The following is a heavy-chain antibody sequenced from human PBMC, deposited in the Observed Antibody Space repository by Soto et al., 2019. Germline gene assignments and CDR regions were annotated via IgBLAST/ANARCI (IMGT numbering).Heavy chain of an antibody. Sequence: ASVKVSCKASGYTITSYGISWVRQAPGQRLEWMGWINAGNGNTKYSQKFQGRVTITRDTSASTAYMELSSLRSEDTAVYYCARDVLFGWTPWGQGTLVTVSS. CDR3: ARDVLFGWTP. V-gene: IGHV1-3*01. CDR1: GYTITSYG. CDR2: INAGNGNT. J-gene: IGHJ5*02. D-gene: IGHD3-10*01.